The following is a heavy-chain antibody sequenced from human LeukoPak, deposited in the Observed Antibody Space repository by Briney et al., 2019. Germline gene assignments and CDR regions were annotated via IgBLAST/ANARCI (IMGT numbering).Heavy chain of an antibody. CDR3: TRESGAFSPFGF. V-gene: IGHV4-4*02. Sequence: SETLSLTCAVSGGSILTTNWWSWVRQPPGKGLEWVGEVHLSGASNYNPSLKSRVNMSIDKSKNQLSLELTSVTAADTAIYYCTRESGAFSPFGFWGQGTLVTVSS. J-gene: IGHJ4*02. CDR1: GGSILTTNW. CDR2: VHLSGAS. D-gene: IGHD1-26*01.